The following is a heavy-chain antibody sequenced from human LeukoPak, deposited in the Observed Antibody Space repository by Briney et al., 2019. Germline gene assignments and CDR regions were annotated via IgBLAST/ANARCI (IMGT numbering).Heavy chain of an antibody. J-gene: IGHJ6*03. CDR1: GFTFSDTW. V-gene: IGHV3-30*18. Sequence: PGGSLRLSCAASGFTFSDTWMHWVRQAPGEGLVWVAVISYDGSNKYYADSVKGRFTISRDNSKNTLYLQMNSLRAEDTAVYYCAKILRKYYYYMDVWGKGTTVTVSS. D-gene: IGHD1-14*01. CDR3: AKILRKYYYYMDV. CDR2: ISYDGSNK.